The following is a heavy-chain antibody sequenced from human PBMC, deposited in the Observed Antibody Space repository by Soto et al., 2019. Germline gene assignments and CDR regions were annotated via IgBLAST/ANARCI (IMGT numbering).Heavy chain of an antibody. CDR3: ARHGGYCSSTSCYPDLYYYYYMDV. V-gene: IGHV4-39*01. CDR1: GGSISSSSYY. J-gene: IGHJ6*03. Sequence: SETLSLTCTVSGGSISSSSYYWGWIRQPPGKGLEWIGSIYYSGSTYYNPSLKSRVTISVDTSKNQFSLKLSSVTAADTAVYYCARHGGYCSSTSCYPDLYYYYYMDVWGKGTTVTVSS. CDR2: IYYSGST. D-gene: IGHD2-2*01.